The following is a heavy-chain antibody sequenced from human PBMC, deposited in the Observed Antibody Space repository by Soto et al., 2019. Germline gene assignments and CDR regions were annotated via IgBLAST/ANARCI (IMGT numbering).Heavy chain of an antibody. D-gene: IGHD3-22*01. V-gene: IGHV1-69*12. Sequence: QVQLVQSGAEVKKPGSSVKVSCKASGGTFSSYAISWVRQAPGQGLEWMGGIIPIFGTANYAQKFQGRVTINADESTSTAYMELSSLRSEDTAVYYCARGDEYSSGRLLGYNWFEPWGQGTLVTVSS. CDR1: GGTFSSYA. CDR3: ARGDEYSSGRLLGYNWFEP. CDR2: IIPIFGTA. J-gene: IGHJ5*02.